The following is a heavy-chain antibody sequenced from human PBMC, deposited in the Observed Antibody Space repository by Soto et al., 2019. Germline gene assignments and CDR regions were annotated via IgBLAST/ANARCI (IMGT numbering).Heavy chain of an antibody. Sequence: TSETLSLTCAVYGGSFSGYYWSWIRQPPGKGLEWIGEINHSGSTNYNPSLKSRVTISVDTSKNQFSLKLSSVTAADTAVYYCARGLRISYYDFWSGSDGMDVWGQGTTVTVSS. CDR2: INHSGST. J-gene: IGHJ6*02. V-gene: IGHV4-34*01. D-gene: IGHD3-3*01. CDR1: GGSFSGYY. CDR3: ARGLRISYYDFWSGSDGMDV.